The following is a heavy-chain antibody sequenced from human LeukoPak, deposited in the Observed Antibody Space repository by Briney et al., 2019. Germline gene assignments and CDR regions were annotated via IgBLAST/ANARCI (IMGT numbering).Heavy chain of an antibody. CDR1: GFTFSGFW. CDR3: ARSSYSSSSSV. Sequence: GGSLRLSCAVSGFTFSGFWMSWSRQAPEKGLEWVASINSDGSEGYYADVVKGRFTISRDNAKNSLYLQINSLRAEDTAVYYCARSSYSSSSSVWGQGTMVTVSS. CDR2: INSDGSEG. D-gene: IGHD6-6*01. V-gene: IGHV3-7*03. J-gene: IGHJ3*01.